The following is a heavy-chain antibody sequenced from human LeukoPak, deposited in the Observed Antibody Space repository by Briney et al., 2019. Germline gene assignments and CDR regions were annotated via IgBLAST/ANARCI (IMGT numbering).Heavy chain of an antibody. J-gene: IGHJ4*02. Sequence: GESLKISCKGSGYSFINYWIGWVRQLPGKGLECMGIIYPRDSDTRYSPSFQGQVSISVDTSIDTAYLQWSSVKASDTAMYYCARLLAAPYYINFWSQGTLVTVSS. CDR2: IYPRDSDT. D-gene: IGHD6-25*01. CDR1: GYSFINYW. CDR3: ARLLAAPYYINF. V-gene: IGHV5-51*01.